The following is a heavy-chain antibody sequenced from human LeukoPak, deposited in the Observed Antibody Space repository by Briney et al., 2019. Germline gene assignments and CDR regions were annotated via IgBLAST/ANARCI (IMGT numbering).Heavy chain of an antibody. Sequence: ASVKVSCKASGYTFTGYYMHWVRQAPGKGLEWMGGFDPEDGETIYAQKFQGRVTMTEDTSTDTAYMELSSLRSEDTAVYYCATGSSGYLHWYFDLWGRGTLVTVSS. CDR3: ATGSSGYLHWYFDL. D-gene: IGHD3-22*01. V-gene: IGHV1-24*01. CDR1: GYTFTGYY. J-gene: IGHJ2*01. CDR2: FDPEDGET.